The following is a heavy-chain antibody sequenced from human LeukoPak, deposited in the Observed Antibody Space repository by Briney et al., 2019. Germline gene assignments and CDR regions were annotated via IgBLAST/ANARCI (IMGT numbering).Heavy chain of an antibody. J-gene: IGHJ6*03. D-gene: IGHD6-13*01. CDR2: IRRKAYGGTT. V-gene: IGHV3-49*04. Sequence: SGGSLRLSCTASGFTFGDYGMSWVRQAPGKGLEWVGFIRRKAYGGTTEYAASVKGRFTVSRDDSKSIAYLQINSLKTEVTAVYYCTRAAAGRFYYYYYMDVWGKGTTVTISS. CDR3: TRAAAGRFYYYYYMDV. CDR1: GFTFGDYG.